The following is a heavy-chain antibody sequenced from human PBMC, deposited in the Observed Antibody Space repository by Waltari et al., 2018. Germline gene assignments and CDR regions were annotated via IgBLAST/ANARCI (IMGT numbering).Heavy chain of an antibody. CDR3: ARVKGDYEGNWFDP. D-gene: IGHD4-17*01. CDR1: GSSISSYY. CDR2: IYYSGST. J-gene: IGHJ5*02. V-gene: IGHV4-59*01. Sequence: QVQLQESGPGLVKPSETLSLTCTVSGSSISSYYWSWIRQPPGKGLEWIGYIYYSGSTNYNPALKSRVTIAVDTSKNQFSLKLSSVTAADTAVYYCARVKGDYEGNWFDPWGQGTLVTVSS.